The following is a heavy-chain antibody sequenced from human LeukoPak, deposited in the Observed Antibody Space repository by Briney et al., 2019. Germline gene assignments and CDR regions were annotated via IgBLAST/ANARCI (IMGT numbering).Heavy chain of an antibody. CDR3: ASPSSSWYNEYFQH. CDR1: GYIFTGYY. Sequence: ASVKVSCKASGYIFTGYYMHWVRQAPGQGLEWMGWINPNSGGTNYAQKFQGRVTMTRDTSISTAYMELSRLRSDDTAVYYCASPSSSWYNEYFQHWGQGTLVTVSS. D-gene: IGHD6-13*01. CDR2: INPNSGGT. V-gene: IGHV1-2*02. J-gene: IGHJ1*01.